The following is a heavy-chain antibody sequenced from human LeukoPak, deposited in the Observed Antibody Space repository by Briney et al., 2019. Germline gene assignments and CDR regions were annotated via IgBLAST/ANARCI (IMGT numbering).Heavy chain of an antibody. CDR3: AKDRGYSHGFEY. Sequence: GGSLRLSCAASGFTFSTYGIHWVRQAPGKGLEWVAAISYDGRNKEYVDSVKGRFTISRDNSKNTLYLQMNSLRAEDTAVYYCAKDRGYSHGFEYWGQGTLVTVSS. D-gene: IGHD5-12*01. CDR1: GFTFSTYG. J-gene: IGHJ4*02. CDR2: ISYDGRNK. V-gene: IGHV3-30*18.